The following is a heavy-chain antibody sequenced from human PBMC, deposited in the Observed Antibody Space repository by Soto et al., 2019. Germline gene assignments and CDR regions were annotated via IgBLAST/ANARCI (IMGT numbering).Heavy chain of an antibody. J-gene: IGHJ6*02. Sequence: SETLSLTCTVSGGSISSGGYYWSWIRQHPGKGLEWIGYIYYSGSTYYNPSLKSRVTISVDTSKNQFSLKLSSVTAADTAVYYCARVCTVPFRLNSGSYYLSGMDVWGQGTTVTVSS. CDR3: ARVCTVPFRLNSGSYYLSGMDV. CDR2: IYYSGST. CDR1: GGSISSGGYY. V-gene: IGHV4-31*03. D-gene: IGHD3-10*01.